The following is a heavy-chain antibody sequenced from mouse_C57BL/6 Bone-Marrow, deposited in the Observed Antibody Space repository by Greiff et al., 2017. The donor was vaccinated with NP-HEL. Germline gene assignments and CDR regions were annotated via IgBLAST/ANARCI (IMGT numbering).Heavy chain of an antibody. CDR3: ARQDYSNYVGFAY. J-gene: IGHJ3*01. V-gene: IGHV1-81*01. CDR2: IYPRSGTT. Sequence: QVQLKESGAELARPGASVKLSCKASGYTFTSYGISWVQQRTGQGLEWIGEIYPRSGTTYYNEKFKGKATLTADQSSSTAYMELRSLTSDDSAVYFCARQDYSNYVGFAYWGQGTLVTVSA. D-gene: IGHD2-5*01. CDR1: GYTFTSYG.